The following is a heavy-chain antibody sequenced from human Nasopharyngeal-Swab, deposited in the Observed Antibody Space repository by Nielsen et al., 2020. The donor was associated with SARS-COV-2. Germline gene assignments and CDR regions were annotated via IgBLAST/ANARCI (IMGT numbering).Heavy chain of an antibody. V-gene: IGHV3-48*01. CDR2: ISSSSSTI. D-gene: IGHD3-22*01. J-gene: IGHJ3*02. Sequence: VRQAPGKGLEWVSYISSSSSTICYADSVKGRFTISRDNAKNSLYLQMNSLRAEDTALYYCARALHIYYYDSSGYFGDAFDIWGQGTMVTVSS. CDR3: ARALHIYYYDSSGYFGDAFDI.